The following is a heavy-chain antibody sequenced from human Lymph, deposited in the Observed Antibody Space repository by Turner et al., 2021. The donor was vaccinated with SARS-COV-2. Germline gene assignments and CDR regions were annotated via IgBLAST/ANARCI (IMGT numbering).Heavy chain of an antibody. D-gene: IGHD1-26*01. CDR2: IKQDGSEK. CDR3: ARMGSSSWYFDY. J-gene: IGHJ4*02. Sequence: EVQLVECGGGLVQPGGSLRLSCAASGFTFSYYWMSWVRQAPGKGLECVANIKQDGSEKYYVDSVKGRFTISRDNAKNSLFLQMNSLRAEDTAVYYCARMGSSSWYFDYWGQGTLVTVSS. V-gene: IGHV3-7*01. CDR1: GFTFSYYW.